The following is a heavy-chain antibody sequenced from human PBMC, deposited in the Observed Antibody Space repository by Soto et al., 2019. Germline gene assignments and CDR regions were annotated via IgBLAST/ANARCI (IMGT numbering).Heavy chain of an antibody. CDR1: GFSFCVYG. J-gene: IGHJ4*02. V-gene: IGHV3-30*18. CDR2: ISIDGTNK. D-gene: IGHD3-3*01. Sequence: HWGSLRLSFAASGFSFCVYGMHWVRQAPGKALEWLSFISIDGTNKYYADSVKGRFTISRDNSKNTLYLQMNSLRAEDTAVYYCAKGITIFGVVTSTYWGQGTLVTVFS. CDR3: AKGITIFGVVTSTY.